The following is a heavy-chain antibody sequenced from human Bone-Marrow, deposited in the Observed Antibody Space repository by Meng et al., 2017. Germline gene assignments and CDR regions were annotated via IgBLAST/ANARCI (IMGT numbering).Heavy chain of an antibody. V-gene: IGHV3-21*01. J-gene: IGHJ3*02. Sequence: GESLKISCAASGFTFSDYYMNWVRQAPGKGLEWVSSISSSSSYIYYADSVKGRFTISRDNAKNSLYLQMNSLRAEDTAVYYCARTIVLMVYATGAFDIWGQGTMVTVSS. CDR2: ISSSSSYI. CDR3: ARTIVLMVYATGAFDI. D-gene: IGHD2-8*01. CDR1: GFTFSDYY.